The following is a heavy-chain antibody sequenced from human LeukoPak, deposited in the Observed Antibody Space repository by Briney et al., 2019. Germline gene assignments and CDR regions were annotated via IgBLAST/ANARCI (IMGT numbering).Heavy chain of an antibody. D-gene: IGHD2-15*01. CDR2: ISIGGDST. J-gene: IGHJ2*01. Sequence: GGSLRLSCAASGFTFSSHGMCWFRQAPGRGLECVSSISIGGDSTYSDSVKGRFTISRDNSKNTLYLQLDSLRAEDTAIYYCAKDKGGWYFDLWGRGTLVTVSS. CDR1: GFTFSSHG. V-gene: IGHV3-23*01. CDR3: AKDKGGWYFDL.